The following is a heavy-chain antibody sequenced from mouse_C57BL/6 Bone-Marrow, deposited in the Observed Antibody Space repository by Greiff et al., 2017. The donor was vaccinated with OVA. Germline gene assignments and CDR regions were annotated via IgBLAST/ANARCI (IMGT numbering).Heavy chain of an antibody. Sequence: VQLQQSGPGLVAPSQSLSITCTVSGFSLTSYGVHWVRQPPGKGLEWLVVIWSDGSTTYNSALKSRLSISKDNSKSQVFLKMNSLQTDDTAMYYCARHEGLLSYFDYWGQGTTLTVSS. J-gene: IGHJ2*01. V-gene: IGHV2-6-1*01. CDR3: ARHEGLLSYFDY. D-gene: IGHD2-1*01. CDR2: IWSDGST. CDR1: GFSLTSYG.